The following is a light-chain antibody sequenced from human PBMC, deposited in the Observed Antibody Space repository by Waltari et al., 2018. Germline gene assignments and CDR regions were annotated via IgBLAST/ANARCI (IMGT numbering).Light chain of an antibody. V-gene: IGLV2-14*03. CDR1: GRAVGSYHY. CDR3: NSYTSTSTLV. Sequence: QSALTQPASVSGSPGQSITITSNGRGRAVGSYHYGFWYRQYPGQAPKLILFDVTDRPSGVSPRFSGSKSGNTASLTISGLQTEDEADYYCNSYTSTSTLVFGTGTKVTVL. CDR2: DVT. J-gene: IGLJ1*01.